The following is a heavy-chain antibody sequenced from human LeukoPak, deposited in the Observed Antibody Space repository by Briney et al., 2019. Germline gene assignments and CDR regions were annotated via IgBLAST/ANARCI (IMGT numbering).Heavy chain of an antibody. CDR2: INSDGSST. CDR1: GFTFSSYW. Sequence: PGGSLRLSCAASGFTFSSYWMHWVRQAPGKGLVWVPRINSDGSSTSYADSVKGRFTISRDNAKNTLYLQMNSLRAEDTAVYYCARETIVVVPAAAFDYWGQGTLVTVSS. V-gene: IGHV3-74*01. J-gene: IGHJ4*02. D-gene: IGHD2-2*01. CDR3: ARETIVVVPAAAFDY.